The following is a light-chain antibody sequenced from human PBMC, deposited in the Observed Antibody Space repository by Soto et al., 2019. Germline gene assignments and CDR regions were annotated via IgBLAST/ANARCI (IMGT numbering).Light chain of an antibody. CDR3: QQYCSSPLT. CDR2: GAS. Sequence: EIVLTQSPGTLSLSPGERATLSCRASQSVSSNYLAWYQQKPGQAPRLLIYGASSRATGIPDRFSGSGSGTDFTLTISRLEPEDFAVYYCQQYCSSPLTFGGGTKVEFK. V-gene: IGKV3-20*01. CDR1: QSVSSNY. J-gene: IGKJ4*01.